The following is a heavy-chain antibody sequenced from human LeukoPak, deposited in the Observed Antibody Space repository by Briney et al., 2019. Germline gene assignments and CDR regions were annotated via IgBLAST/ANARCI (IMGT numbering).Heavy chain of an antibody. CDR1: GGSISSYY. CDR3: ARVDTGYSSGWYLAFDI. D-gene: IGHD6-19*01. V-gene: IGHV4-4*07. J-gene: IGHJ3*02. Sequence: SETLSLTCTVSGGSISSYYWSWIRQPPGKGLEWIGRIYTSGSTNYNPSLKSRVTMSADTSKNQFSLKLSSVTAADTAVYYCARVDTGYSSGWYLAFDIWGQGTMVTVSS. CDR2: IYTSGST.